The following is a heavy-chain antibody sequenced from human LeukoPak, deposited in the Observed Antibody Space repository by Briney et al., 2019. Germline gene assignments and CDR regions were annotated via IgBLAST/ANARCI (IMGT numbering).Heavy chain of an antibody. CDR2: ISGSGTGGRT. D-gene: IGHD3-22*01. V-gene: IGHV3-23*01. J-gene: IGHJ4*02. CDR1: GFTFITYA. Sequence: GGSLRLSCAASGFTFITYAMSWVRQAPGKGLEWVSGISGSGTGGRTYYADSVKGRFTISRDNSKNTLYLQMNSLRAEDTAVYYCARGLYYYDSSGVSDLDYWGQGTLVTVSS. CDR3: ARGLYYYDSSGVSDLDY.